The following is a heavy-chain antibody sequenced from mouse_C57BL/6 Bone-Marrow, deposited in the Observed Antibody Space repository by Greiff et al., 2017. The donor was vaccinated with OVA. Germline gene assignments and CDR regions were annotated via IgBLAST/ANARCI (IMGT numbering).Heavy chain of an antibody. V-gene: IGHV2-2*01. D-gene: IGHD1-1*01. CDR3: ARRGVVAPCWYVDV. CDR1: GFSLTSYG. CDR2: IWGGGST. Sequence: VQLQQSGPGLVQPSQSLSITCTVSGFSLTSYGVHWVRQSPGKGLEWLGVIWGGGSTDYNAAFISRLSISKDNSKSQVFFKMNSLQADDTAIYYCARRGVVAPCWYVDVWGTGTTVTVSS. J-gene: IGHJ1*03.